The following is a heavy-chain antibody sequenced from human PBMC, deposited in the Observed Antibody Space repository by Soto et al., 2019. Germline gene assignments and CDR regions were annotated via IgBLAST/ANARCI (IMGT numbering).Heavy chain of an antibody. CDR1: GFTFSNYG. Sequence: PGGSLRLSCVASGFTFSNYGMHWVRQAPGKGLEWVAIIWHDGNNKYYADSVRGRFIISRDDSKNRLYLQMNSLRAEDTAVYYCASDLVGASDSYGLDVWGQGTPVTVSS. V-gene: IGHV3-33*01. D-gene: IGHD1-26*01. J-gene: IGHJ6*02. CDR3: ASDLVGASDSYGLDV. CDR2: IWHDGNNK.